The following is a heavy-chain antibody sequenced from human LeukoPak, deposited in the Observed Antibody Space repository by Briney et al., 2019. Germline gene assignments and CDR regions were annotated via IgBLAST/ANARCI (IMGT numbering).Heavy chain of an antibody. CDR3: ARDPSSGVALDY. J-gene: IGHJ4*02. D-gene: IGHD6-25*01. Sequence: GASVKVSCKASGYTFTGYYMHWVRQAPGQGLEWLGRIIPILGIANYAQKFQGRVTITADKSTSTAYMELSSLRSEDTAVYYCARDPSSGVALDYWGQGTLVTVSS. CDR1: GYTFTGYY. V-gene: IGHV1-69*04. CDR2: IIPILGIA.